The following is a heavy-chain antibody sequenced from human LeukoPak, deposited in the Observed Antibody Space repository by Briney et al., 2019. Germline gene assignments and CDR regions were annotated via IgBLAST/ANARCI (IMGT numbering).Heavy chain of an antibody. Sequence: ASVKVSCKASGYTFTAYYIHWVRQAPGQGLEWVGRINCNSAGTNYAQKFRGRVTMTRDTSISTVYMELSSLRSDDTAVYYCAVQTIVANTKGDAFDIWGQGTTAIVSS. CDR2: INCNSAGT. J-gene: IGHJ3*02. CDR3: AVQTIVANTKGDAFDI. D-gene: IGHD5-12*01. CDR1: GYTFTAYY. V-gene: IGHV1-2*06.